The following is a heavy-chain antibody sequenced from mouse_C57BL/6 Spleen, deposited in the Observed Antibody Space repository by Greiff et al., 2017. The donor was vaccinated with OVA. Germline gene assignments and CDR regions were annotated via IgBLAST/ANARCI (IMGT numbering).Heavy chain of an antibody. Sequence: VQLQQSGPELVKPGASVKISCKASGYSFTSYYIHWVKQRPGQGLEWIGWLYPGSGNTKYNEKFKGKATLTADTSSSTAYMQLSSLTSEDSAVYYCARDSTTGYFDVWGTGTTVTVSS. D-gene: IGHD2-5*01. J-gene: IGHJ1*03. CDR3: ARDSTTGYFDV. CDR2: LYPGSGNT. V-gene: IGHV1-66*01. CDR1: GYSFTSYY.